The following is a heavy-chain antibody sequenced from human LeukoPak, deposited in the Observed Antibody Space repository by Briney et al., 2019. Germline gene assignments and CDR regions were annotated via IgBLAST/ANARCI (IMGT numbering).Heavy chain of an antibody. CDR2: FNPNSGGT. CDR1: GYTFTGYY. Sequence: ASVKVSCKASGYTFTGYYMNWVRQAPGQGLEWMGWFNPNSGGTNYAQKFQGRVTMTRDTSISTAYMELSRLRSDDTAEYYCTRGLGYCSGGSCLNAWGQGTMVTVSS. D-gene: IGHD2-15*01. J-gene: IGHJ3*01. CDR3: TRGLGYCSGGSCLNA. V-gene: IGHV1-2*02.